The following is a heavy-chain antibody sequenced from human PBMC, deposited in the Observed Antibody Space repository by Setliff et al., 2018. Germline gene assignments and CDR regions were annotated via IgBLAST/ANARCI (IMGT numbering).Heavy chain of an antibody. CDR1: GGSISRGSYD. Sequence: PSETLSLTCTVSGGSISRGSYDWSWLRQPAGKGLEWIGRTYTSGSTNYNPPLKSRVTISVDTSKNQFSLKLSSVTAADTAVYYCARGGYSYGLGGFPLDYWGQGTLVTVSS. CDR2: TYTSGST. V-gene: IGHV4-61*02. J-gene: IGHJ4*02. CDR3: ARGGYSYGLGGFPLDY. D-gene: IGHD5-18*01.